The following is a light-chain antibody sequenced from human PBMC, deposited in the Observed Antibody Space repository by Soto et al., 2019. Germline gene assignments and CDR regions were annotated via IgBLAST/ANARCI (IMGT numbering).Light chain of an antibody. V-gene: IGKV3-20*01. CDR3: QQYATQPLT. CDR2: DAS. J-gene: IGKJ1*01. Sequence: ENVLTQSPGTLSLSPGERATLSCRASQSVGNNYLAWYKQKPGQPPRLLIFDASNRATGIPDRFSGSGSGADFTLTINRLDPDDFAVFYCQQYATQPLTFGQGTKV. CDR1: QSVGNNY.